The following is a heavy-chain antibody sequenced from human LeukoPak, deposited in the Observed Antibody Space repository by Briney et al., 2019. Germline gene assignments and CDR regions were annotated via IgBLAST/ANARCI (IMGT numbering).Heavy chain of an antibody. D-gene: IGHD2-2*01. CDR1: GGSIGNYY. CDR3: AKGYCRGNSCYDDRGAFDY. CDR2: IYSSGGT. J-gene: IGHJ4*02. Sequence: PSETLSLTCTVSGGSIGNYYWSWIRQPPGKGLEWIGYIYSSGGTNYNPSLKSRVTISVDTSKIQFSLKLSSVTAADTAVYYCAKGYCRGNSCYDDRGAFDYWGQGTLVTVSS. V-gene: IGHV4-59*08.